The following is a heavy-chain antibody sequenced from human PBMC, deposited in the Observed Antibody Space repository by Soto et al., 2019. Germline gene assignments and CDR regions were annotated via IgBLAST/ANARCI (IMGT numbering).Heavy chain of an antibody. CDR3: EREPLPLRYFDWLPTYFDY. D-gene: IGHD3-9*01. J-gene: IGHJ4*02. CDR1: GFTFSSYA. V-gene: IGHV3-30-3*01. CDR2: ISYDGSNK. Sequence: GGSLILSCAASGFTFSSYAMHWVRQAPGKGLEWVAVISYDGSNKYYADSVKGRFTISRDNSKNTLYLQMNSLRAEYTAVYYCEREPLPLRYFDWLPTYFDYWGQGTLVTVSS.